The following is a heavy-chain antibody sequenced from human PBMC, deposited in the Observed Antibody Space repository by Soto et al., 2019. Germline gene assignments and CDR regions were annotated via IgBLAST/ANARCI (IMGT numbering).Heavy chain of an antibody. CDR3: ARDLGSGYDPGDY. V-gene: IGHV1-69*08. Sequence: QVQLVQSGAEVKKPGSSVKVSCKTSGDIFSGYSISWVRQAPGQGLEWRGRIIPIFGTTNYARRFHGRSTMTADKSTSTVYMELYSLKPEDTAVFYCARDLGSGYDPGDYWGQGTLVTVSS. CDR2: IIPIFGTT. J-gene: IGHJ4*02. CDR1: GDIFSGYS. D-gene: IGHD5-12*01.